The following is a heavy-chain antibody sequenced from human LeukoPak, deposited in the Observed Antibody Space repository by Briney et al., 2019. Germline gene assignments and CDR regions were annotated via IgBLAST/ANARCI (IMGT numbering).Heavy chain of an antibody. D-gene: IGHD2-2*01. Sequence: ASVKVSCKASGYTFTSNAISWVRQAPGQGLEWMGWISAYNGNTNYAQKLQGRVTMTTDTSMSTAYMELRSLRSDDTAVYYCARVWELGIYCSSTSCQTYYFDYWGQGTLVTVSS. CDR1: GYTFTSNA. J-gene: IGHJ4*02. V-gene: IGHV1-18*01. CDR3: ARVWELGIYCSSTSCQTYYFDY. CDR2: ISAYNGNT.